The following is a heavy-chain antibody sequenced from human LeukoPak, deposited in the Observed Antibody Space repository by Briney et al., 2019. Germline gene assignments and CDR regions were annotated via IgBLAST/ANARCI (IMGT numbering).Heavy chain of an antibody. Sequence: GESLRLSCAASGFTVSSYYMTWVRQAPGKGLEWVSVIYSGGTTYYADSVKGRFTISRDNSKNRLYLQMNSLRAEDTAVYYCARERGTTTSDIYFDYWGQGTLVTVSS. D-gene: IGHD1-26*01. V-gene: IGHV3-53*01. CDR1: GFTVSSYY. CDR3: ARERGTTTSDIYFDY. CDR2: IYSGGTT. J-gene: IGHJ4*02.